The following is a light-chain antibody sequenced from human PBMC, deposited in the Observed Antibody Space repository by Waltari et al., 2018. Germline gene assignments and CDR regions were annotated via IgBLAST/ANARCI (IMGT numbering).Light chain of an antibody. CDR3: LIWHSSAWV. CDR2: YKSDSDK. Sequence: QAVLTQPSSLSASPGASASLTCTLRSDINVATYRINWYQQKPGSPPQYLLKYKSDSDKQQGSGVPSRFSGSKDASANAGILLISGLQSEDEADYYCLIWHSSAWVFGGGTKLTVL. J-gene: IGLJ3*02. V-gene: IGLV5-45*03. CDR1: SDINVATYR.